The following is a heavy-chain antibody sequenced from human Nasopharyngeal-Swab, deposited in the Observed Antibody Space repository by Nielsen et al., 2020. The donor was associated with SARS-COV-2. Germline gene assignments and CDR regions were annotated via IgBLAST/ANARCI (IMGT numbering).Heavy chain of an antibody. D-gene: IGHD2/OR15-2a*01. Sequence: GESLKISCAASGFTFSSYAMSWVRQAPGKGLEWVSAISGSGGSTYYADSVKGRFTISRDNSKNTLYLQMNSLRAEDTVVYYCAKEGSRTTVITIYWYFDLWGRGTLVTVSS. CDR3: AKEGSRTTVITIYWYFDL. J-gene: IGHJ2*01. CDR2: ISGSGGST. V-gene: IGHV3-23*01. CDR1: GFTFSSYA.